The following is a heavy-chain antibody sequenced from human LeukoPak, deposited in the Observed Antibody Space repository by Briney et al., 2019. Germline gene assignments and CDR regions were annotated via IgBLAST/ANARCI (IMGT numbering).Heavy chain of an antibody. V-gene: IGHV3-30*04. Sequence: GGSLRLSCAASGFTFSSYAMHWVRQAPGKGLEWVAVISYDGSNKYYADSVKGRFTISRDNSKNTLYLQMNSLRAEDTAVYYCARGSDSGWYYYFDYWGQEPWSPSPQ. CDR2: ISYDGSNK. J-gene: IGHJ4*01. CDR1: GFTFSSYA. D-gene: IGHD6-19*01. CDR3: ARGSDSGWYYYFDY.